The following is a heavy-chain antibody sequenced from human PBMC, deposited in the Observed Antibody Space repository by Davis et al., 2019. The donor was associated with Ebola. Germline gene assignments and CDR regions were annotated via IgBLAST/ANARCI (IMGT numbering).Heavy chain of an antibody. J-gene: IGHJ4*02. CDR2: IYYSGST. D-gene: IGHD1-26*01. Sequence: MPSETLSLTCTLSGDSISTSYWSWIRQTPGKGLEYIGYIYYSGSTRYSPSFESRVTISVDTSKRQISLKLRSVTAADTAVYYCARGGRGFDYWGRGTLVTVSS. CDR3: ARGGRGFDY. CDR1: GDSISTSY. V-gene: IGHV4-59*01.